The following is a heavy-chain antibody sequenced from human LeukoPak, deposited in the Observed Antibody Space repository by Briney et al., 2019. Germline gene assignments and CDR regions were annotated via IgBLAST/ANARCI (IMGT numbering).Heavy chain of an antibody. CDR3: VRDQGYCTSASCRGDAFDV. CDR1: GFSFSSYA. CDR2: IKEDGSEK. Sequence: GGSLRLSCAASGFSFSSYAMSWVRQAPGKGLEWVAKIKEDGSEKYYVDSVKGRFTISGDNAKDSLSLQMHSLRDEDTAVYYCVRDQGYCTSASCRGDAFDVWGQGSMVSVSS. D-gene: IGHD2-2*01. V-gene: IGHV3-7*01. J-gene: IGHJ3*01.